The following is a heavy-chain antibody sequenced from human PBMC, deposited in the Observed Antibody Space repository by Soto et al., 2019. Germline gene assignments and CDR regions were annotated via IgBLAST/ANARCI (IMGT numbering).Heavy chain of an antibody. CDR2: ISPSGGST. CDR1: GYTFSTYY. J-gene: IGHJ6*02. V-gene: IGHV1-46*01. CDR3: VRSAHQRENYYGLDV. Sequence: ASVKVSCEASGYTFSTYYIHWVRQAPGQGLEWMAIISPSGGSTTYPQKFQGRVTMTRDTSTGTVYMELSSLRSEDTAVYYCVRSAHQRENYYGLDVWGQGTTVTVSS. D-gene: IGHD1-26*01.